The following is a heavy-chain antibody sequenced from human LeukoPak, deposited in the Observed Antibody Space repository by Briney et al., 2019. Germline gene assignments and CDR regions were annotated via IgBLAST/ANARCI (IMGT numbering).Heavy chain of an antibody. Sequence: GGSLRLSCAASGFTFSSYVMHWVRQAPGKGLEWVAGISYDGSNQYHADSVKGRFTISRDNSENTLYLQMNSLRPEDTAVYYCARDRCSSTSCYTDWGQGTLVTVSS. V-gene: IGHV3-30-3*01. CDR1: GFTFSSYV. CDR2: ISYDGSNQ. D-gene: IGHD2-2*02. J-gene: IGHJ4*02. CDR3: ARDRCSSTSCYTD.